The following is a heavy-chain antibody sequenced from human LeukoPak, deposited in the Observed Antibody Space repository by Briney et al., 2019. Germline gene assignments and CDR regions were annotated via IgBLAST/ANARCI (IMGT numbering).Heavy chain of an antibody. V-gene: IGHV3-30*03. CDR1: GVTFSSYG. CDR3: TTKVIRGNSGDDYDD. J-gene: IGHJ4*02. CDR2: TSSDGNDK. D-gene: IGHD5-12*01. Sequence: GGSPRLSCAASGVTFSSYGMHWVRQAPGKGLEWVALTSSDGNDKLYGDSVKGRFTISRDDSKSTLYLQMNSLRAEDTAVYYCTTKVIRGNSGDDYDDWGQGTLVTVSS.